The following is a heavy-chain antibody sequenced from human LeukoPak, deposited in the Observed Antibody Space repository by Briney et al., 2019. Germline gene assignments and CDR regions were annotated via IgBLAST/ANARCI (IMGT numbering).Heavy chain of an antibody. V-gene: IGHV3-23*01. J-gene: IGHJ3*02. CDR3: AKDPITMIVVVITDDAFDI. CDR1: GFTFSSYA. D-gene: IGHD3-22*01. Sequence: PGGSLRLSCAASGFTFSSYAMSWVRQAPGKGLEWVSAISGSGGSTYYADSVKGRFTISRDNSKNTLYLQMNSLRAEDTAVYYCAKDPITMIVVVITDDAFDIWGQGTMVTVSS. CDR2: ISGSGGST.